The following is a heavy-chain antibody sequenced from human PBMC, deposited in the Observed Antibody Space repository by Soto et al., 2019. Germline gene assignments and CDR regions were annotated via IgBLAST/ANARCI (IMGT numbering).Heavy chain of an antibody. CDR1: GFTFEDHG. Sequence: EVQLVESGGGVARPGGSLRLSCAASGFTFEDHGMSWVRQAPGKGLEWLSDISWDGGTTGYADSVKGPFTVSRNKAKSALDLQMKSLKPGDTAFYHCARRSGDQQVCDFWGQGTLVTVSS. CDR2: ISWDGGTT. D-gene: IGHD3-10*01. J-gene: IGHJ4*02. CDR3: ARRSGDQQVCDF. V-gene: IGHV3-20*01.